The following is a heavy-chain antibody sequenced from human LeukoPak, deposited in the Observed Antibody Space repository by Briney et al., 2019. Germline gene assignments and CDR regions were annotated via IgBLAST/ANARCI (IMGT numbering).Heavy chain of an antibody. D-gene: IGHD3-10*01. CDR3: ARVRLLWFGELSGWFDP. V-gene: IGHV4-59*08. J-gene: IGHJ5*02. CDR2: IYYSGST. Sequence: SETLSLTCTVSGGSISSYYWSWIRQPPGKGLEWIGYIYYSGSTNYNPSLKSRVTISVDTSKNQFSLKLSSVTAADTAVYYCARVRLLWFGELSGWFDPWGQGTLVTVSS. CDR1: GGSISSYY.